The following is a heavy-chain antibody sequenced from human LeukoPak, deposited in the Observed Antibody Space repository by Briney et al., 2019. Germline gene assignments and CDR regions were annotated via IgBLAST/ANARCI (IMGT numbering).Heavy chain of an antibody. CDR3: ARYYQWLVGRRFDP. Sequence: PSETLSLTCAVYGGSFSGYYWSWIRQPPGKGLEWIGEINHSGSTNYNPSLKSRVTISVDTSKNQFSLKLSSVTAADTAVYYCARYYQWLVGRRFDPWGQGTLVTASS. J-gene: IGHJ5*02. CDR1: GGSFSGYY. D-gene: IGHD6-19*01. CDR2: INHSGST. V-gene: IGHV4-34*01.